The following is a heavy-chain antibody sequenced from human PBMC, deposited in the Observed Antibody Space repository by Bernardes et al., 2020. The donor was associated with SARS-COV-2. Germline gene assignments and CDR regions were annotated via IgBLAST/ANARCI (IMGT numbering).Heavy chain of an antibody. J-gene: IGHJ6*02. CDR1: GFTFSSYG. CDR3: ARDIPYCSSTSCYVEDV. CDR2: IWYDGSNK. Sequence: GRSLRLSCAASGFTFSSYGMHWVRQAPGKGLEWVAVIWYDGSNKYYADSVKGRFTISRDNSKNTLYLQMNSLRAEDTAVYYCARDIPYCSSTSCYVEDVWGQGTTVTVSS. V-gene: IGHV3-33*01. D-gene: IGHD2-2*01.